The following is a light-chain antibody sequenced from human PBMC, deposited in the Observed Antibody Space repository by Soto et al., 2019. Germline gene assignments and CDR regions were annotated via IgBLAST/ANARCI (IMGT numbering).Light chain of an antibody. CDR3: QQTYSFPYT. CDR2: GAS. V-gene: IGKV1-39*01. Sequence: DIPMTQSPSSLSASVGDRVTMTCRTSQNINTYLNWYQQKPGTVPKLLMYGASTLQTGVPSRFSGGGSGTHFTLTINSLQPEDFGTYYCQQTYSFPYTFGQGTNLEIK. CDR1: QNINTY. J-gene: IGKJ2*01.